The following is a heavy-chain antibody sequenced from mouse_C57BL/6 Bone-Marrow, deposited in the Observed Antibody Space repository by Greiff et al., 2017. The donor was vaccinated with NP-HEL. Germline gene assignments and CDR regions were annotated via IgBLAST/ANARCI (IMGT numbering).Heavy chain of an antibody. D-gene: IGHD3-2*02. J-gene: IGHJ3*01. CDR3: ARPLDSSGYVAWFAY. V-gene: IGHV1-76*01. CDR2: IYPGSGNT. CDR1: GYTFTDYY. Sequence: VNVVESGAELVRPGASVKLSCKASGYTFTDYYINWVKQRPGQGLEWIARIYPGSGNTYYNEKFKGKATLTAEKSSSTAYMQLSSLTSEDSAVYFCARPLDSSGYVAWFAYWGQGTLVTVSA.